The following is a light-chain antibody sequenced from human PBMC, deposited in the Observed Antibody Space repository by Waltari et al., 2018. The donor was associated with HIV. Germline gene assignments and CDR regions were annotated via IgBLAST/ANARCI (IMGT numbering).Light chain of an antibody. CDR3: AAWDDSLSASLV. Sequence: QSVLTQPPSASGTPGQRVTLSCSGTSSNIGRNYVDWYPQLPGTTPKLLIYRNNPRPSGVPDRFSGSKSGTSASLAISGLRSEDEADYYCAAWDDSLSASLVFGGGTKLTVL. CDR1: SSNIGRNY. CDR2: RNN. V-gene: IGLV1-47*01. J-gene: IGLJ3*02.